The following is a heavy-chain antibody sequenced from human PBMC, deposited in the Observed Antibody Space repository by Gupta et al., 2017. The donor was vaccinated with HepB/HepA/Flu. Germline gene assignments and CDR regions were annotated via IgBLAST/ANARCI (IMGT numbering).Heavy chain of an antibody. CDR2: IYYSGST. CDR1: GDSISSSSYY. D-gene: IGHD2-21*01. V-gene: IGHV4-39*01. Sequence: QLQLQESGPGLVKPSETLSLTCTVSGDSISSSSYYWGWIRQPPGKGLEWIGCIYYSGSTYYNPSLKSRVTISVDTSKNQFSLKLSSVTAADTALYYCARIPLYYYFYGLDVWGQGTTVTVSS. CDR3: ARIPLYYYFYGLDV. J-gene: IGHJ6*02.